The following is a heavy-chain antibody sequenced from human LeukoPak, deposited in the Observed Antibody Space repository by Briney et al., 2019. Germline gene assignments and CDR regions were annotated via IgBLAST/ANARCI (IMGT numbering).Heavy chain of an antibody. Sequence: SETLSLTCTVSGGSISSYYWSWIRQPPGKGLEWIGYIYYSGSTNYYPSLKSRVTISVDTSKNQFSLKLSSVTAADTAVYYCARGIFNYYDSSGYYDFYYYYYMDVWGKGTTVTVSS. CDR1: GGSISSYY. J-gene: IGHJ6*03. CDR3: ARGIFNYYDSSGYYDFYYYYYMDV. CDR2: IYYSGST. D-gene: IGHD3-22*01. V-gene: IGHV4-59*01.